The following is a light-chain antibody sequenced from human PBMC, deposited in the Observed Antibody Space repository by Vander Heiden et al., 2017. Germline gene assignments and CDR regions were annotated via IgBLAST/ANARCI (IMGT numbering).Light chain of an antibody. Sequence: SYVLTQPSSVSVAPGQTATISCGGDQIGRRSGHWYQHKPGQAPVLVLYDDRDRPSGIPERFSGSNSGNTATLTISRVDAGDEADYYCQVWDTVTEHHVFGSGTTVTVL. CDR1: QIGRRS. J-gene: IGLJ1*01. V-gene: IGLV3-21*01. CDR2: DDR. CDR3: QVWDTVTEHHV.